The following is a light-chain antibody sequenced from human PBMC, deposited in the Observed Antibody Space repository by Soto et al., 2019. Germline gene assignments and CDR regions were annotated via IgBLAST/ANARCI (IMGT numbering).Light chain of an antibody. V-gene: IGKV3-20*01. Sequence: EIVLTQSPGTLSLSPGERATLSCRASQSFSSSYLAWYQQKPGQAPRLLIYGASSRATGIPDRFSGSGSGTDFTLTISRLEPEDFALYYCQEYGSSRTFGQGTKGESK. J-gene: IGKJ1*01. CDR2: GAS. CDR3: QEYGSSRT. CDR1: QSFSSSY.